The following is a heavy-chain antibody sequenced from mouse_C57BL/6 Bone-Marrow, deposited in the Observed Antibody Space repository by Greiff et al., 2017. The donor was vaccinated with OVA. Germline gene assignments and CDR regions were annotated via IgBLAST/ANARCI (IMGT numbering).Heavy chain of an antibody. D-gene: IGHD4-1*01. J-gene: IGHJ2*01. V-gene: IGHV10-1*01. Sequence: EVQLQESGGGLVQPKGSLKLSCAASGFSFNTYAMNWVRQAPGKGLEWVARIRSKSNNYATYYADSVKDRFTISRDDSESMLYLQMNNLKTEDTAMYYCVRQNWYYFDYWGQGTTLTVSS. CDR1: GFSFNTYA. CDR2: IRSKSNNYAT. CDR3: VRQNWYYFDY.